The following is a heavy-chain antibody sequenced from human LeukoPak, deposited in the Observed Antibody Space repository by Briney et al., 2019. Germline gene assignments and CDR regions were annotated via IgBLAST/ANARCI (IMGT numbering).Heavy chain of an antibody. J-gene: IGHJ4*02. CDR2: ISGSGGST. V-gene: IGHV3-23*01. CDR1: GFTFSSHA. CDR3: AKAGSSSWYGNFDY. D-gene: IGHD6-13*01. Sequence: GGSLRLSCAASGFTFSSHAMSWVRQAPGKGLEWVSAISGSGGSTYYADSVKGRFTISRDNSKNTLYLQMNSLRAEDTAVYYCAKAGSSSWYGNFDYWGQGTLVTVSS.